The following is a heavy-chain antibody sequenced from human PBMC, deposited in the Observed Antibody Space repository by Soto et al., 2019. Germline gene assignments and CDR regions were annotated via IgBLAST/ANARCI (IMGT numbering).Heavy chain of an antibody. V-gene: IGHV1-46*01. D-gene: IGHD3-10*01. CDR1: GYTFTSYY. Sequence: ASVKVSGKASGYTFTSYYMHWVRQAPGQGLEWLGIINPTGGGTRYAQKFQGRVTMTRDTSTSTVYMELSSLRSDDTAVYYCARTRLREDAFDIWGQGTMVTVSS. CDR3: ARTRLREDAFDI. J-gene: IGHJ3*02. CDR2: INPTGGGT.